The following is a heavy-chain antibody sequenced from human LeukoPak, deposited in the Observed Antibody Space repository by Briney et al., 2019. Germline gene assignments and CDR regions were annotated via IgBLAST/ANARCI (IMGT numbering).Heavy chain of an antibody. D-gene: IGHD3-3*01. J-gene: IGHJ4*02. Sequence: SQTLSLTCTASGSSISSGGYYWNWIRQHPGKGLEWIGYIYYSGSTYYNPSLKSRVTISVDTSKNQFSLKLSSVTAADTAVYYCASRSSIWSGYQDTLYYFDSWGQGTLVTVSS. CDR1: GSSISSGGYY. V-gene: IGHV4-31*03. CDR3: ASRSSIWSGYQDTLYYFDS. CDR2: IYYSGST.